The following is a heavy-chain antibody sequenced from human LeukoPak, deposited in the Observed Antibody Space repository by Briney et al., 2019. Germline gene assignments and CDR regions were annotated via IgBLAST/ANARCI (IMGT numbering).Heavy chain of an antibody. CDR1: GYTFTSYG. CDR2: IIPIFGTA. V-gene: IGHV1-69*06. CDR3: ARGWLRGGVQHYYYYMDV. J-gene: IGHJ6*03. D-gene: IGHD5-12*01. Sequence: GASVKVSCKASGYTFTSYGISWVRQAPGQGLEWMGGIIPIFGTANYAQKFQGRVTITADKSTSTAYMELSSLRSEDTAVYYCARGWLRGGVQHYYYYMDVWGKGTTVTISS.